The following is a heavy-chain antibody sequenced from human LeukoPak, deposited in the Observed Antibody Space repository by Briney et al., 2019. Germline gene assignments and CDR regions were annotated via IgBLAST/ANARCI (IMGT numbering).Heavy chain of an antibody. J-gene: IGHJ6*02. CDR2: IYPRGST. CDR3: AERYSGSYYYYGMDV. CDR1: GGSISSGSYS. D-gene: IGHD1-26*01. V-gene: IGHV4-30-2*01. Sequence: SETLSLTCAVSGGSISSGSYSWSWIRQPPGKGLEWIGYIYPRGSTYYNPSLKSRVILSLDKSANQFSLNLSSVTAADTAVYYCAERYSGSYYYYGMDVWGQGTTVTVSS.